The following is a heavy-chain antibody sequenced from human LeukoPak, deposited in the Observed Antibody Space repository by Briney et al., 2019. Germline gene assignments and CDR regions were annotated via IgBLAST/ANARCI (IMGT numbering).Heavy chain of an antibody. CDR2: IYYSGST. V-gene: IGHV4-59*11. CDR1: GGSISSHY. CDR3: ARGNPPYMVRGVPFDY. Sequence: SGTLSLTCTVSGGSISSHYWSWIRQPPGKGLEWIGYIYYSGSTNYNPSLKSRVTISVDTSKNQFSLKLSSVTAADTAVYYCARGNPPYMVRGVPFDYWGQGTLVTVSS. J-gene: IGHJ4*02. D-gene: IGHD3-10*01.